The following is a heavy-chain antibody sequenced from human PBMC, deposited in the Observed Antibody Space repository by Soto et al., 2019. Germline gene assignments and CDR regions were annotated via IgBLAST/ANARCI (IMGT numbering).Heavy chain of an antibody. D-gene: IGHD5-12*01. CDR3: ARSRSGYSGYEIDN. CDR2: IRNKANSYTT. V-gene: IGHV3-72*01. J-gene: IGHJ4*02. CDR1: GFTFSDYY. Sequence: QPGGSLRLSCAASGFTFSDYYMDWVRQAPGKGLEWVGRIRNKANSYTTKYAASVEGRFSISRDDSKNSLYLQMNSLKTEDTAVYYCARSRSGYSGYEIDNWGQGTLVTVSS.